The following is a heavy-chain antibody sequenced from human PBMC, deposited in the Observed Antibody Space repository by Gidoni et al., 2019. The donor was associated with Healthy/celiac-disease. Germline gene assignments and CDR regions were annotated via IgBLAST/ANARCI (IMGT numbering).Heavy chain of an antibody. CDR3: AKDNGYDSSGYYYVPLDY. J-gene: IGHJ4*02. Sequence: EVQLLETGGGLVQPRGSLCLSCAATGFTFCGYSMSWVRQAPGKGLEWGSDMSGSGGSTYYADSVKGRFTISRENTKNTLYLQMNSLRAEDTAVYYCAKDNGYDSSGYYYVPLDYWGQGTRVTVSS. CDR1: GFTFCGYS. V-gene: IGHV3-23*01. D-gene: IGHD3-22*01. CDR2: MSGSGGST.